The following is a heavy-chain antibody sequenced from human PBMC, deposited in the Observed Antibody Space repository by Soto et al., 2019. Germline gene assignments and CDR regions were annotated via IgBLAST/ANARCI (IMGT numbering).Heavy chain of an antibody. CDR2: IFYSGST. CDR3: ASVTRTCISTSCYRYYYGMDV. D-gene: IGHD2-2*02. J-gene: IGHJ6*02. Sequence: PSETLSLTCTVSGGSISSSSYYWGWIRQPPGKGLELIGSIFYSGSTYYNPSLKSRVTISVDTSKNQFSLKLSSVTAADTAVYYCASVTRTCISTSCYRYYYGMDVWGQGTTVTVSS. V-gene: IGHV4-39*07. CDR1: GGSISSSSYY.